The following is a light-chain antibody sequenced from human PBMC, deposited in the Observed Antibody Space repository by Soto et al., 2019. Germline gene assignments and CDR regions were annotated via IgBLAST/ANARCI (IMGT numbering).Light chain of an antibody. CDR2: WAS. CDR1: QSVLYSSNNKNY. CDR3: QQYESTPPT. Sequence: DIVMTQSPDSLAVSLGERATINCKSSQSVLYSSNNKNYLAWYQQRPGQPPKLLIYWASTRESGFPDRFSGVGSETDFTLTITSLQAEDVAVYYCQQYESTPPTFGQGTKLEIK. V-gene: IGKV4-1*01. J-gene: IGKJ2*01.